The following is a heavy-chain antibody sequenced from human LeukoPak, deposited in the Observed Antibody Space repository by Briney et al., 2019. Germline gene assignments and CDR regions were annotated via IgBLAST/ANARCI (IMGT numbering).Heavy chain of an antibody. Sequence: AVISYDGSNKYYADSVKGRFTISRDNSKNTLYLQMNSLRAEDTAVYYCAKSDGYSYGAFDYWGQGTLVTVSS. D-gene: IGHD5-18*01. CDR2: ISYDGSNK. CDR3: AKSDGYSYGAFDY. V-gene: IGHV3-30*18. J-gene: IGHJ4*02.